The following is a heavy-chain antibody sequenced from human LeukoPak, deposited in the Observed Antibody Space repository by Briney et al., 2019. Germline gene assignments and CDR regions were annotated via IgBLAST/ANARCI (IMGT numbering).Heavy chain of an antibody. Sequence: PSGTLSLTCAVSGGSISSSNWWSWVRQPPGKGLEWIGEIYHSGSTNYNPSLKSRVTISVDTSKNQFSLKLSSVTAADTAVYYCARGGPSSSWPYYYYYGMDVWGQGTTVTVSS. D-gene: IGHD6-13*01. J-gene: IGHJ6*02. CDR2: IYHSGST. CDR1: GGSISSSNW. CDR3: ARGGPSSSWPYYYYYGMDV. V-gene: IGHV4-4*02.